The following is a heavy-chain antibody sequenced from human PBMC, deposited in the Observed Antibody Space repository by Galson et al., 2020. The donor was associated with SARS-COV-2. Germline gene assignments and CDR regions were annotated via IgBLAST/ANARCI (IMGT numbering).Heavy chain of an antibody. V-gene: IGHV3-11*01. CDR3: ARASWGSLDP. CDR1: GFTYSDAH. D-gene: IGHD3-16*01. Sequence: GGSLRLSCAASGFTYSDAHITWIRQAPGKGLEWISYIKNRDDTIYYEDSVKGRFTISRDNDNNLLYLQMNSLRVEDTAMYYCARASWGSLDPWGQGTLVTVST. CDR2: IKNRDDTI. J-gene: IGHJ5*02.